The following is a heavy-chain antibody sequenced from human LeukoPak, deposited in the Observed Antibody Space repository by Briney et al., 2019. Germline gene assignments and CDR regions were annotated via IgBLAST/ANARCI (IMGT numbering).Heavy chain of an antibody. V-gene: IGHV4-39*01. CDR3: ARRPNRNYSNWFEP. J-gene: IGHJ5*02. CDR2: IYYSEST. CDR1: GASISSSSYY. Sequence: SETLSLTCTVSGASISSSSYYWGWIRQPPGKGLEWIGNIYYSESTYYNPSLKSRVTMSIDTSRNQFSLKLRSVTAADTAVYYCARRPNRNYSNWFEPWGQGTLVTVSS. D-gene: IGHD1-7*01.